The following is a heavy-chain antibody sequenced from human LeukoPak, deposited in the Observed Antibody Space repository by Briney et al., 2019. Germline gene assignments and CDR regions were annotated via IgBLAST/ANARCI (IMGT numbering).Heavy chain of an antibody. V-gene: IGHV4-34*01. CDR3: ARARRQWLVGANIRGDNPPYYYDY. D-gene: IGHD6-19*01. CDR2: IHRSGST. J-gene: IGHJ4*02. Sequence: SETLSLTCAGYGGSFSAYYWNWIRQPPGKGLEWIGEIHRSGSTNYNPSLKSRVTISIDTSKNQFSLKLRSVTAADTAMYYCARARRQWLVGANIRGDNPPYYYDYWGQGILVTVSS. CDR1: GGSFSAYY.